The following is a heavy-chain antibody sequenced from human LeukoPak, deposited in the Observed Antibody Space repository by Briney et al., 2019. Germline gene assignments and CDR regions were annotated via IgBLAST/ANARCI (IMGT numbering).Heavy chain of an antibody. CDR3: ARLPTGYPNWFDP. Sequence: PSETLSLTCTVSGGSIISSSSYWGWIRQPPGKGLKWIGSISYGGNTFYNPSLKSRVTISLDTSRSQFSLKLDSVTATDTAVYYCARLPTGYPNWFDPWGQGTLVTVSS. D-gene: IGHD3-9*01. J-gene: IGHJ5*02. CDR2: ISYGGNT. V-gene: IGHV4-39*01. CDR1: GGSIISSSSY.